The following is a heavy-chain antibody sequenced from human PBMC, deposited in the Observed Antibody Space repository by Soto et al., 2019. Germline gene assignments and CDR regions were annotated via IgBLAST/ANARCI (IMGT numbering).Heavy chain of an antibody. CDR3: AKGGSGSYSNAFDI. D-gene: IGHD3-10*01. J-gene: IGHJ3*02. Sequence: RSGCRISNNKPPGKGLEWIGSIYYSGSTYYNPSLKSRVTISVDTSKNQFSLKLSSVTAADTAVYYCAKGGSGSYSNAFDIWGQGTMVTVSS. V-gene: IGHV4-39*01. CDR2: IYYSGST. CDR1: RSGC.